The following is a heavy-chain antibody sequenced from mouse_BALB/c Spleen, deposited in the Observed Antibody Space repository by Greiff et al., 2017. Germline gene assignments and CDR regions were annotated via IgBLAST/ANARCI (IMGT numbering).Heavy chain of an antibody. J-gene: IGHJ2*01. CDR3: AKGITTADY. Sequence: QVQLQQSGAELTKPGASVKISCKATGYTFSSYWIEWVKQRPGHGLEWIGEILPGSGSTNYNEKFKGKATFTADTSSNTAYMQLSSLTSEDSAVYYCAKGITTADYWGQGTPLTVSA. CDR1: GYTFSSYW. CDR2: ILPGSGST. V-gene: IGHV1-9*01. D-gene: IGHD1-1*01.